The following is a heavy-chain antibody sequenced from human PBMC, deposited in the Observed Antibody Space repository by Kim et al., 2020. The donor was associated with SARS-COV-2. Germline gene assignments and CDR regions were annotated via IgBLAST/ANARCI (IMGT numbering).Heavy chain of an antibody. D-gene: IGHD2-8*01. CDR1: GGSFSGYY. CDR3: AREVSYCTNGVCPRGWFDP. J-gene: IGHJ5*02. Sequence: SETLSLTCAVYGGSFSGYYWSWIRQPPGKGLEWIGEINHSGSTNYNPSLKSRVTISVDTSKNQFSLKLSSVTAADTAVYYCAREVSYCTNGVCPRGWFDPWGQGTLVTVSS. CDR2: INHSGST. V-gene: IGHV4-34*01.